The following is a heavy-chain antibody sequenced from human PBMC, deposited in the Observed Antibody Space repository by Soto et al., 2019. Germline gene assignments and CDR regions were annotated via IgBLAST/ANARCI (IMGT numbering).Heavy chain of an antibody. V-gene: IGHV1-2*02. CDR3: ASHMVRGVNY. CDR1: GYTFTGYY. J-gene: IGHJ4*02. Sequence: QVQRVQSGAEVRKPGASLKVSCKASGYTFTGYYMNWVRQAPGQGLEWMGWINPDSGGTNYAQKFQGRVTMTRDTSISTAYMELSRLRSDDTAVYYCASHMVRGVNYWGQGTLVTVSS. D-gene: IGHD3-10*01. CDR2: INPDSGGT.